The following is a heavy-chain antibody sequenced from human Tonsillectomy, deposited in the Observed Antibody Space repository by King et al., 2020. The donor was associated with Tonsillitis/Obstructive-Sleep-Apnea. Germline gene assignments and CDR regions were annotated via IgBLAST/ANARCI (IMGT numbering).Heavy chain of an antibody. D-gene: IGHD4-11*01. Sequence: QLVQSGAEVKKPGESLKISCKGSGYRFTRYWIGWVRQMPGKGLEWLGIIYPGDSDTRYSPSFRGQVTISADKSISTAYLQWSSLKASDTAIYYCARLLGLTTVTTWAFDYWGQGTLVTVSS. J-gene: IGHJ4*02. CDR2: IYPGDSDT. CDR3: ARLLGLTTVTTWAFDY. V-gene: IGHV5-51*01. CDR1: GYRFTRYW.